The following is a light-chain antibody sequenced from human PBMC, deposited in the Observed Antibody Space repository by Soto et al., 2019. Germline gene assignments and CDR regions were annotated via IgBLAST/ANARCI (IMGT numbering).Light chain of an antibody. CDR2: GAS. CDR3: QQYGSSPWT. CDR1: QSASSRY. Sequence: EIVLTQSPGTLSLSPGERATLSCRAGQSASSRYLAWYQQKPGQAPRLLIYGASSRATGIPDRFSGSGSGTDFTLTISRLEPEDFAVYYCQQYGSSPWTFVQGTKLEI. V-gene: IGKV3-20*01. J-gene: IGKJ1*01.